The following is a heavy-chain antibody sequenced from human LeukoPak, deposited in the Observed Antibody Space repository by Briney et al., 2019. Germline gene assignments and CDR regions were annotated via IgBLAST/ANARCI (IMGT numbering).Heavy chain of an antibody. CDR1: GFTFSDYY. V-gene: IGHV3-21*04. CDR3: ARDSSSWSAEYFQH. D-gene: IGHD6-13*01. CDR2: ISSSSSYI. J-gene: IGHJ1*01. Sequence: GGSLRLSCAASGFTFSDYYMNWIRQAPGKGLEWVSSISSSSSYIYYADSVKGRFTISRDNAKNSLYLQMNSLRAEDTAVYYCARDSSSWSAEYFQHWGQGTLVTVSS.